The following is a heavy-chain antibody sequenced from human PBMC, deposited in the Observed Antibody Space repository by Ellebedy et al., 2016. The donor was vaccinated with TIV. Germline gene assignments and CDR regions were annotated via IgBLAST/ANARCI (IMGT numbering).Heavy chain of an antibody. J-gene: IGHJ4*02. D-gene: IGHD3-10*01. CDR2: ISAYNGNT. Sequence: ASVKVSCKASGYTFTSYGISWVRQAPGQGLEWMGWISAYNGNTNYAQKLQGRVTMTTDTSTSTAYMELRSLRSDDTAVYYCARDGTIAGVRGVMVYWGQGTLVTVSS. CDR1: GYTFTSYG. CDR3: ARDGTIAGVRGVMVY. V-gene: IGHV1-18*01.